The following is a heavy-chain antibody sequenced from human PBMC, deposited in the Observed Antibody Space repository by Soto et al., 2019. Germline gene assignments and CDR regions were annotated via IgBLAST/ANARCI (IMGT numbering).Heavy chain of an antibody. CDR3: ARGGDYVAGDYFGTDV. V-gene: IGHV4-30-2*01. D-gene: IGHD2-21*02. J-gene: IGHJ6*02. CDR2: IYHGGST. CDR1: GGSISSRGYS. Sequence: SETLSLTCAVSGGSISSRGYSWSWIRQPPGKGLEWIGYIYHGGSTDYNPSLKSRVTISVERSENQFSLRLSSVTAADTAVYYCARGGDYVAGDYFGTDVWGQGITVTVSS.